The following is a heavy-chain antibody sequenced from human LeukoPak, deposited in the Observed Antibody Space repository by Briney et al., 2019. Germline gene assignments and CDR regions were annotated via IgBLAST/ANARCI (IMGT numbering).Heavy chain of an antibody. V-gene: IGHV3-48*01. CDR3: VRNDGDDAFDI. Sequence: GGSLRLSCAASGFTFRFYAMSWVRQSPGRGLEWVSYISSTSTTIYYKDSVKGRFTISRDNAKNSLHLHMTSLRVEDTAVYYCVRNDGDDAFDIWGQGTMVTVSS. CDR1: GFTFRFYA. J-gene: IGHJ3*02. CDR2: ISSTSTTI. D-gene: IGHD4-17*01.